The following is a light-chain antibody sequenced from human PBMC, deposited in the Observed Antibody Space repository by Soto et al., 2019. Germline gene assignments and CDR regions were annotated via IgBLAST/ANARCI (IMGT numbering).Light chain of an antibody. J-gene: IGLJ1*01. CDR1: SSDVGFYNF. V-gene: IGLV2-8*01. Sequence: QSVLTQPPSASGSPGQSLTISCTGTSSDVGFYNFVSWYQQRPGKAPKLVIYEVTKRPSGVPDRFSGSKSGGTASLTVSGLQADDGADYYCASYAGTRLFVFGSGTKVTVL. CDR2: EVT. CDR3: ASYAGTRLFV.